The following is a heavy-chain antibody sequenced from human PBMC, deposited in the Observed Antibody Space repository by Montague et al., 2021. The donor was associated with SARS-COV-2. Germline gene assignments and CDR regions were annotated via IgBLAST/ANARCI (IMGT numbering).Heavy chain of an antibody. CDR1: GFTFSTYA. D-gene: IGHD6-19*01. J-gene: IGHJ4*02. CDR2: ISHDGGTT. V-gene: IGHV3-64*02. CDR3: ARVTQWLGNYFDH. Sequence: SLRLSCAVSGFTFSTYAMHWVRQAPGKGLEYASAISHDGGTTYYADSVKGRFTISRDNSKNTLYLQMGSLRAEDMAVYYCARVTQWLGNYFDHWGQGTLVTVSS.